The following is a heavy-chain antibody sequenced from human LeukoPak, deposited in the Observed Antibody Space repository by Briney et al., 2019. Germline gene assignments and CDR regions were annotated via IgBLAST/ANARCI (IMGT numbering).Heavy chain of an antibody. CDR3: AKDLAYTDY. Sequence: GGSLRLSCAASGFTFSSYGMSWVRQAPGKGLEWVSTISGSDGSTYSADSVKGRFTISRDNSKNTLYLQMNSLRAEDTAVYYCAKDLAYTDYWGQGTLVTVSS. J-gene: IGHJ4*02. D-gene: IGHD4-11*01. CDR1: GFTFSSYG. V-gene: IGHV3-23*01. CDR2: ISGSDGST.